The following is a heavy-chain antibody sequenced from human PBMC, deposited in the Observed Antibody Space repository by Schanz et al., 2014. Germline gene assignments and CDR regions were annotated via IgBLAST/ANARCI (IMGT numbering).Heavy chain of an antibody. D-gene: IGHD6-6*01. CDR3: ARVGRDYISSSVLDSLHY. J-gene: IGHJ4*02. Sequence: EVQLVESGGGLVQPGGSLRLSCAASRFTFSTYAMHWVRQVPGKGLEWVSGISWNSGNIAYADSVKGRFTISRDNSKNTLYLQMNSLRAEDTAMYFCARVGRDYISSSVLDSLHYWGQGSLVTVS. CDR1: RFTFSTYA. V-gene: IGHV3-9*01. CDR2: ISWNSGNI.